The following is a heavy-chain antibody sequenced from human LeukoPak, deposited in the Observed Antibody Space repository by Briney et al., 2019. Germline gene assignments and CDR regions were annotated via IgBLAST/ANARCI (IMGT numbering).Heavy chain of an antibody. J-gene: IGHJ3*02. CDR2: IRSKAYGGTT. Sequence: GGSLRLSCTASGFTLGDYAMSWVRQAPGKGLEWVGFIRSKAYGGTTEYAASVKGRFTISRDDSKSIAYLQMNSLKTEDTAVYYCTTYCGGDCYSSDAFDIWGQGTMVTVSS. CDR3: TTYCGGDCYSSDAFDI. D-gene: IGHD2-21*02. CDR1: GFTLGDYA. V-gene: IGHV3-49*04.